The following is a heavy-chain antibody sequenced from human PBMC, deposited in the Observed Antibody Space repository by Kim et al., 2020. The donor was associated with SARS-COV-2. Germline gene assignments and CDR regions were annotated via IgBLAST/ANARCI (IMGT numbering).Heavy chain of an antibody. CDR1: GYTLTTYA. CDR3: ARAGLGYYDSSGYWNDAFYT. D-gene: IGHD3-22*01. Sequence: ASVKVSCKASGYTLTTYAMHWVRQAPGQRLEWMGWINAGNGNTKYSQKFQGRVTITRDTSASTAYMELSSLRSEDTAVYYCARAGLGYYDSSGYWNDAFYTWGPGTLVTVST. CDR2: INAGNGNT. J-gene: IGHJ3*02. V-gene: IGHV1-3*01.